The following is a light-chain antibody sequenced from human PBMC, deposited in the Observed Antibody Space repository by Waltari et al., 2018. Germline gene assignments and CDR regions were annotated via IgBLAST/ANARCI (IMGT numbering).Light chain of an antibody. CDR1: QSVLYTSNNKNY. CDR3: HQYYTTPCS. CDR2: WAS. V-gene: IGKV4-1*01. Sequence: DIVMTQSPDSLAVSLGERATIKCHSSQSVLYTSNNKNYLAWYQQKPGQPPKLLIYWASARESGVPDRFSGSGSGTDFTLTIRSLQAEDVAVYYCHQYYTTPCSFGQGTKLEIK. J-gene: IGKJ2*04.